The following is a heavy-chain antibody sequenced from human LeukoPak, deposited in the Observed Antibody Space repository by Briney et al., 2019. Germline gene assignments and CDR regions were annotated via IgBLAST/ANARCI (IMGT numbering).Heavy chain of an antibody. D-gene: IGHD5-12*01. CDR2: ISSSSSYV. CDR3: ARARGYGSIDY. J-gene: IGHJ4*02. CDR1: GFTFSSYS. Sequence: GGSLGLSCAASGFTFSSYSMNWVRQAPGKGLEWVSSISSSSSYVYYADSVKGRFTISRDNAKNSLYLQMNSLRAEDTAVYYCARARGYGSIDYWGQGTLVTVSS. V-gene: IGHV3-21*01.